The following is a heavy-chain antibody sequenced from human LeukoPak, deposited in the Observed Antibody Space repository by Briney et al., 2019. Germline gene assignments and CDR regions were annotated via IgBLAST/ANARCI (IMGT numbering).Heavy chain of an antibody. D-gene: IGHD6-13*01. CDR1: GFTFDDYA. J-gene: IGHJ6*02. CDR2: ISWNSGSI. Sequence: PGGSLRLSCAASGFTFDDYAMHWVRQAPGKGLEWVSGISWNSGSIGYADSVKGRFTISRDNAKNSLYLQMNSLRAEDTALYYCAKAEQLARTQTSDGDNKKFDRYYYYGMDVWGQGTTVTVSS. CDR3: AKAEQLARTQTSDGDNKKFDRYYYYGMDV. V-gene: IGHV3-9*01.